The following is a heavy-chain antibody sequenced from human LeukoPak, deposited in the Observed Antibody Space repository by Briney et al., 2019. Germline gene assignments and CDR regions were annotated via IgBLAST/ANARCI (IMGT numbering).Heavy chain of an antibody. CDR1: GFTFNRCW. CDR2: MSYDGSNK. Sequence: GGSLRLSCVVSGFTFNRCWMNWVRQAPGKGLEWVAVMSYDGSNKYYADSVKGRFTISRDNSKNTLYLQMNSLRAEDTAVYYCASGGSYETYLDYWGQGTLVTVSS. V-gene: IGHV3-30*03. J-gene: IGHJ4*02. D-gene: IGHD1-26*01. CDR3: ASGGSYETYLDY.